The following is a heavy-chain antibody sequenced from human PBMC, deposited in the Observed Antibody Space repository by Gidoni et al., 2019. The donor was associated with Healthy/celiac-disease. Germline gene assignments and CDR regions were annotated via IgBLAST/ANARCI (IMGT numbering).Heavy chain of an antibody. CDR3: ARDVGGATFLVY. V-gene: IGHV1-2*02. CDR1: GYTFTVCY. J-gene: IGHJ4*02. CDR2: INPNSGGT. Sequence: QVQLVQSGAEVKKPGSPVTVSCKTSGYTFTVCYMPWVLQAHGQGLEWMGWINPNSGGTNYAQKCQGRVTMTRDTSISTAYMELSRLRSDDTAVYYCARDVGGATFLVYWGQGTLVTVSS. D-gene: IGHD3-3*02.